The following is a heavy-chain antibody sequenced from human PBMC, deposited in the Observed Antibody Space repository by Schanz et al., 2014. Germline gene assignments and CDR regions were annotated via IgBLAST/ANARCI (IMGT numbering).Heavy chain of an antibody. CDR1: GFTFSTST. Sequence: VQLVESGGGLVQPGGSLRLSCAASGFTFSTSTMHWVRQAPGKGLEWVAVIWYDGSNKYYADSVKGRFTISRDNSKSSLYLQMNSLRAEDTAVYYCARIGGSVFDYWAQGTLVTVSS. CDR3: ARIGGSVFDY. D-gene: IGHD3-10*01. CDR2: IWYDGSNK. J-gene: IGHJ4*02. V-gene: IGHV3-33*08.